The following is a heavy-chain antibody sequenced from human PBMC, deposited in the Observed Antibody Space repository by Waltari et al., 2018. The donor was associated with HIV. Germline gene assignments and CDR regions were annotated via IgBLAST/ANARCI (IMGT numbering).Heavy chain of an antibody. CDR2: IYHSGST. CDR3: ARARRDCSSTSCYTFDY. D-gene: IGHD2-2*02. J-gene: IGHJ4*02. Sequence: QVQLQESGPGLVKPSETLSLTCAVSGYSISSGYYWGWIRQPPGKGLEWIGSIYHSGSTYYNPSLKSRVTISVDTSKNQFSLKLSSVTAADTAVYYCARARRDCSSTSCYTFDYWGQGTLVTVSS. CDR1: GYSISSGYY. V-gene: IGHV4-38-2*01.